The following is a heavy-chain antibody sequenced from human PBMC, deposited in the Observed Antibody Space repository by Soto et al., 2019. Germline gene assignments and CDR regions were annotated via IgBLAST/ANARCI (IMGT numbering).Heavy chain of an antibody. D-gene: IGHD3-10*01. J-gene: IGHJ4*02. Sequence: PGGSLTLSCAASGFTFSSYAMSWVRQAPGKGLEWVSAISGSGGSTYYADSVKGRFTISRDNSKNTLYLQMNSLRAEDTAVYYCARAEVLWFGELFYFDYWGQGTLVTVSS. CDR3: ARAEVLWFGELFYFDY. V-gene: IGHV3-23*01. CDR2: ISGSGGST. CDR1: GFTFSSYA.